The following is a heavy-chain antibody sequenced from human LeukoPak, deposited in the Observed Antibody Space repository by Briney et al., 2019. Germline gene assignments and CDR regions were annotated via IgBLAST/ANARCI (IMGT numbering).Heavy chain of an antibody. Sequence: GGSLRLSCAASGFTFSSYAMHWVRQAPGKGLEYVSAISSNGGSTYYANSVKGGFTISRDNSKNTLYLQMGGLRAEDMAVYYCARGPRRTTSLKVPAYYFDYWGQGTLVTVSS. CDR1: GFTFSSYA. CDR3: ARGPRRTTSLKVPAYYFDY. D-gene: IGHD1-1*01. J-gene: IGHJ4*02. CDR2: ISSNGGST. V-gene: IGHV3-64*01.